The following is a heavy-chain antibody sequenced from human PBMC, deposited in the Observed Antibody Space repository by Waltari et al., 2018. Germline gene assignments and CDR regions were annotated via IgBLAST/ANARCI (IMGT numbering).Heavy chain of an antibody. CDR3: SNPDGF. CDR2: VNCSSGGI. V-gene: IGHV1-2*06. Sequence: QGPLEQSGAEVKKPGASVKVSCKALGYTFTKYFIPWVRQAPGQGLEWMGRVNCSSGGINYAPKFKGRVSMTRDTSINTAYMELSGLTTNDTAVYYCSNPDGFWGQGTMVTVSS. CDR1: GYTFTKYF. J-gene: IGHJ4*03. D-gene: IGHD4-17*01.